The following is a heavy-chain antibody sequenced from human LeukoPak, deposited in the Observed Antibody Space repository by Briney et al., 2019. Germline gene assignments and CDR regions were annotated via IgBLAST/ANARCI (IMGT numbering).Heavy chain of an antibody. CDR2: ISGYNGYT. V-gene: IGHV1-18*01. CDR3: ARFAVHRRLAVAGQFGLDY. D-gene: IGHD6-19*01. CDR1: SYTFSRYG. J-gene: IGHJ4*02. Sequence: ASVKVSCKASSYTFSRYGITWVRQAPGQGLEWMGWISGYNGYTKYTQKLQGRVTMTTDTSTTTAYMELRSLRSDDTAVYYCARFAVHRRLAVAGQFGLDYWGQGTLVTVSS.